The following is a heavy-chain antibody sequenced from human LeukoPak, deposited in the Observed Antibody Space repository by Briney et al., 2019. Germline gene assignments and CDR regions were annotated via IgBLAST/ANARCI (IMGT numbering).Heavy chain of an antibody. CDR3: ARHGGYHSPIDY. Sequence: SETLSLTCTVSGGSISSYYWSWIRQPPGKGLEWIGYIYYSGSTNYNPSLKSRVTISVDTSKNQFSLKLTSVTAADTAVYYCARHGGYHSPIDYWGQGTLVTVSS. J-gene: IGHJ4*02. V-gene: IGHV4-59*08. D-gene: IGHD3-22*01. CDR1: GGSISSYY. CDR2: IYYSGST.